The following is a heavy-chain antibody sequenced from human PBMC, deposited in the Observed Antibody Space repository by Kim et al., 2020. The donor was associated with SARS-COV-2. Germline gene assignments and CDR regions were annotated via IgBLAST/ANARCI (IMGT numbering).Heavy chain of an antibody. Sequence: ASVKVSCKVSGYTLTELSMHWVRQAPGKGLEWMGGFDPEDGETIYAQKFQGRVTMTEDTSTDTAYMELSSLRSEDTAVYYCATSEGQWLRSLDAFDIWGQGTMVTVSS. J-gene: IGHJ3*02. D-gene: IGHD5-12*01. CDR1: GYTLTELS. CDR2: FDPEDGET. CDR3: ATSEGQWLRSLDAFDI. V-gene: IGHV1-24*01.